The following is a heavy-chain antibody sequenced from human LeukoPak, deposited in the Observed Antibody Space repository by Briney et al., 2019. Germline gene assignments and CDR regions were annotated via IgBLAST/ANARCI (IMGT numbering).Heavy chain of an antibody. J-gene: IGHJ6*02. CDR1: GFTFSSYG. D-gene: IGHD1-7*01. CDR2: ISYDGSSK. CDR3: AKLRLELRASDYGMDV. V-gene: IGHV3-30*18. Sequence: GRSLRLSCAASGFTFSSYGMHWVRQAPGKGLEWVAVISYDGSSKYYADSVKGRFTISRDNSKNTLYLQMNSLRAEDTAVYYCAKLRLELRASDYGMDVWGQGTAVTVSS.